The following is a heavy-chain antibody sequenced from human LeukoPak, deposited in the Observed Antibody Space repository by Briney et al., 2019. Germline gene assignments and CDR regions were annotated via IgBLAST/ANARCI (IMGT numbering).Heavy chain of an antibody. D-gene: IGHD3-9*01. V-gene: IGHV3-66*01. CDR2: IYSGGDT. Sequence: PGGSLRLSCAASGFTVSNNYMNWVRQAPGKGLEWVSLIYSGGDTSYADSVKGRFTVSRDHSKNTLYLQMNSLRAEDTAVYYCAKGYYDILTDYFHNWFNPWGQGTLVIVSS. CDR3: AKGYYDILTDYFHNWFNP. CDR1: GFTVSNNY. J-gene: IGHJ5*02.